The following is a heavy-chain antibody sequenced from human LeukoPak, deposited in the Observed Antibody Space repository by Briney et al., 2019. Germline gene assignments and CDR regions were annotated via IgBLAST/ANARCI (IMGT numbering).Heavy chain of an antibody. J-gene: IGHJ4*02. D-gene: IGHD5-18*01. CDR3: AKDHPAMVYYFDY. Sequence: GGSLRLSCAASGFTFSSYAMSWVRQAPGKGLEWVSGISGSGGSTYYADSVKGRFTISRDNSKSTLYLQMNSLRAEDTAVYYCAKDHPAMVYYFDYWGQGTLVTVSS. CDR2: ISGSGGST. V-gene: IGHV3-23*01. CDR1: GFTFSSYA.